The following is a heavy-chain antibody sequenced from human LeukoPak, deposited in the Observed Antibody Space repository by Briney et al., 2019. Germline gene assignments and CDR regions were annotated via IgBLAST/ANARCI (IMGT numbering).Heavy chain of an antibody. CDR1: GGTFSSYA. CDR2: IIPIFGTA. D-gene: IGHD5-12*01. CDR3: ARVRWLRSSLGYYYYYMDV. V-gene: IGHV1-69*05. Sequence: ASVKVSCKASGGTFSSYAISWVRQAPGQGLEWMGGIIPIFGTANYAQKFQGRVTITTDESTSTAYMELSSLRSEDTAVYYCARVRWLRSSLGYYYYYMDVWGKGTTVTVYS. J-gene: IGHJ6*03.